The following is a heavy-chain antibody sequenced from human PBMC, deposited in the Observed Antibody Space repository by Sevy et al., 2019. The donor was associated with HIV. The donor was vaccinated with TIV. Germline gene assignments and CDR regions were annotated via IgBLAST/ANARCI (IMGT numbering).Heavy chain of an antibody. V-gene: IGHV3-33*08. CDR1: GFTFSNYG. Sequence: GGSLRLSCSTFGFTFSNYGMHWVRQAPGTGLEWVAAIFSDGNYQYYADSVKGRVTISRDNSKNTLYLQMSSLRADDTAMYYCARESGSGWYVDSWGRRTLVTVSS. CDR2: IFSDGNYQ. D-gene: IGHD6-19*01. J-gene: IGHJ4*02. CDR3: ARESGSGWYVDS.